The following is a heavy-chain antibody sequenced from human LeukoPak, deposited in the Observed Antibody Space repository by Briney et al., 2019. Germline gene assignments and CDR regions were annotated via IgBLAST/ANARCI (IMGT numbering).Heavy chain of an antibody. CDR2: IYSGGST. V-gene: IGHV3-53*01. CDR1: GFTVSSNY. CDR3: ARGLSGSYHYFDY. Sequence: PGGSLRLSCAVSGFTVSSNYMSWVRQAPGKGLEGVSVIYSGGSTYYADSVNGRFTISRDNSKNTLYLQVNSLRAEDTAVYYCARGLSGSYHYFDYWGQGTLVTVSS. J-gene: IGHJ4*02. D-gene: IGHD1-26*01.